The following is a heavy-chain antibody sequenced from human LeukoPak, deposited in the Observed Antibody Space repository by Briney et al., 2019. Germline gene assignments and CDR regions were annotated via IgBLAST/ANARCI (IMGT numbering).Heavy chain of an antibody. Sequence: SETLSLTCAVYGGSFSGYYWSWIRQPPGKGLEWIGEINHSGSTNYNPSLKSRVIISVDTSKNQFSLKLSSVTAADTAVYYCARGQYHLLYWYFDLWGRGTLVTVSS. CDR3: ARGQYHLLYWYFDL. CDR2: INHSGST. J-gene: IGHJ2*01. D-gene: IGHD2-2*01. V-gene: IGHV4-34*01. CDR1: GGSFSGYY.